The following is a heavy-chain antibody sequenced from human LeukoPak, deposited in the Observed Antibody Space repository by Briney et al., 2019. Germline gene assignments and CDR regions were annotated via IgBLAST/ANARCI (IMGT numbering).Heavy chain of an antibody. Sequence: SETLSLTCTVSGGSISSYYWSWIRQPPGKGLEWIGCIYYSGSTNYNPSLKSRVTISVDTSKNQFSLKLSSVTAADTAVYYCARAAAGSPDFDYWGQGTLVTVSS. J-gene: IGHJ4*02. CDR1: GGSISSYY. V-gene: IGHV4-59*08. CDR2: IYYSGST. D-gene: IGHD6-13*01. CDR3: ARAAAGSPDFDY.